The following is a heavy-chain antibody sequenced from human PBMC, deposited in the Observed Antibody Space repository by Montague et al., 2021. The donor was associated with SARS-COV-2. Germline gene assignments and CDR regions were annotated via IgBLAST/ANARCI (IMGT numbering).Heavy chain of an antibody. CDR2: ITHIGIT. CDR1: SGSFCGYY. Sequence: SETLSLTCAVYSGSFCGYYCAWLRHPPGNCIDCIGAITHIGITNYNPSLKSRVTISVDTSKNQFSLKLSSVTAADTAVYYCAGGSGCSGGSCYSEWDPHYYYGMDVWGQGTTVTVS. J-gene: IGHJ6*02. CDR3: AGGSGCSGGSCYSEWDPHYYYGMDV. D-gene: IGHD2-15*01. V-gene: IGHV4-34*01.